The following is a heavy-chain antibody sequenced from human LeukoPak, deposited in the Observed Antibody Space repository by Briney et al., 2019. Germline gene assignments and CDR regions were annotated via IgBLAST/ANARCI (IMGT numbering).Heavy chain of an antibody. Sequence: PSETLSLTCSVSGGSISSGSYYWSWIRQHPGKGLEWIGYIYYSGTTYYNPSLRSRVAISVDTSKNQFSLKLSSLTAADTAVYYCARAAYCGGDCYLFDYWGQGTLVTVFS. CDR3: ARAAYCGGDCYLFDY. D-gene: IGHD2-21*02. CDR1: GGSISSGSYY. J-gene: IGHJ4*02. V-gene: IGHV4-31*03. CDR2: IYYSGTT.